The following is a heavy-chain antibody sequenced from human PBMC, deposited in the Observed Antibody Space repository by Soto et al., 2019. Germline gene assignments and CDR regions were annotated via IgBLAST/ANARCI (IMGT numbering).Heavy chain of an antibody. Sequence: GVSLRLSCAASGITFSSYWMHWVRQAPGKGLVWVSRINGDGSSTRYADSVKGRFTISRDNAKNTVDLQMNSLRAEDTAVYYWALYCGKDLDYWGQRTLVTVSS. CDR3: ALYCGKDLDY. CDR1: GITFSSYW. CDR2: INGDGSST. V-gene: IGHV3-74*01. J-gene: IGHJ4*02. D-gene: IGHD2-15*01.